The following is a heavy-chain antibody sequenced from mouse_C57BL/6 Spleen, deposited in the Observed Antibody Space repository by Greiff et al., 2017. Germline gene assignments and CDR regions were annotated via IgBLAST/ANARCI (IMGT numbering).Heavy chain of an antibody. V-gene: IGHV7-3*01. J-gene: IGHJ2*01. CDR2: IRNKANGYTT. Sequence: EVQRVESGGGLVQPGGSLSLSCAASGFTFTDYYMSWVRQPPGKALEWLGFIRNKANGYTTEYSASVKGRFTISRDNSQSILYLQMNALRAEDSATYYCARSTTVVATGDYWGQGTTLTVSS. CDR1: GFTFTDYY. CDR3: ARSTTVVATGDY. D-gene: IGHD1-1*01.